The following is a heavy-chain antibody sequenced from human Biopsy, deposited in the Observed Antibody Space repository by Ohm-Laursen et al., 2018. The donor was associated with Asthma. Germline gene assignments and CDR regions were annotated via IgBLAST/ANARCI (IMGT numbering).Heavy chain of an antibody. CDR3: ARWGSFGLDY. J-gene: IGHJ4*02. V-gene: IGHV4-31*02. Sequence: SQTLSLTCAVSGGSISSGGYYWSWIRQHPGKGLEWIEYIYYSGSTYYNPSLKSRVTISVDTSKNQFSLNLSSVTAADTAVYYCARWGSFGLDYWGQGTLVTVSS. CDR1: GGSISSGGYY. CDR2: IYYSGST. D-gene: IGHD7-27*01.